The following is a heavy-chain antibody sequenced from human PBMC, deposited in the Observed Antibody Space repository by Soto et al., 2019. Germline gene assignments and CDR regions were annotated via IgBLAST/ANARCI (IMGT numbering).Heavy chain of an antibody. CDR2: TYYRSKWYN. Sequence: SHTLSLTCVISGDSVSSNSAAWNWIRQSPSRGLEWLGRTYYRSKWYNDYAVSVKSRITINPDTSKNQFSLQLNSVTPEDTAVYYCARDFQQQPSSYYYYYGMDVWGQGTTVTVS. CDR1: GDSVSSNSAA. J-gene: IGHJ6*02. V-gene: IGHV6-1*01. D-gene: IGHD6-13*01. CDR3: ARDFQQQPSSYYYYYGMDV.